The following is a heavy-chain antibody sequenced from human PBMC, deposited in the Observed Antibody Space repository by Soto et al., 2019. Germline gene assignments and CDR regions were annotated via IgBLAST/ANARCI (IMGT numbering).Heavy chain of an antibody. V-gene: IGHV1-69*13. D-gene: IGHD2-2*01. J-gene: IGHJ6*02. CDR2: IIPFFDTA. CDR1: GYTFSSYA. Sequence: SVKVSCKASGYTFSSYAISWVRQAPGQGLEWMGGIIPFFDTANYAQQFQGRVTITADESTSTAYMELSSLRSEDTAVYYCARHDCISSSCYYYYYYVMDVWGQGTTVTVS. CDR3: ARHDCISSSCYYYYYYVMDV.